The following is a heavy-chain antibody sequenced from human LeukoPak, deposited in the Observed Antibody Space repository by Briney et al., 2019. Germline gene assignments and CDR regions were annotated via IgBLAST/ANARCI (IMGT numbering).Heavy chain of an antibody. CDR2: ISGSGGST. V-gene: IGHV3-23*01. D-gene: IGHD3-9*01. CDR3: ARDDVRYFDWLSGYYYYGMDV. Sequence: QAGGSLRLSCAASGFTFSSYAMSWVRQAPGKGLEWVSAISGSGGSTYYADSVKGRFTISRDNSKNTLYLQMNSLRAEDTAVYYCARDDVRYFDWLSGYYYYGMDVWGQGTTVTVSS. CDR1: GFTFSSYA. J-gene: IGHJ6*02.